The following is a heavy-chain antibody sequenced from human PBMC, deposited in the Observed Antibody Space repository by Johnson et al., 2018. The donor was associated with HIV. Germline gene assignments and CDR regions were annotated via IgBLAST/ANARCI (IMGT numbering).Heavy chain of an antibody. CDR2: ISYDGSNT. Sequence: VLLLESGGGVVQPGRSVRLSCAASGFTFSSYAMHWVRQAPCKGLEWVAVISYDGSNTYYADYVKGRFTISRDNSKNTLYQQMNSLRSEETAVYYCARDLHYDSSGYFPLDIWGQGTMVTVSS. D-gene: IGHD3-22*01. V-gene: IGHV3-30-3*01. CDR1: GFTFSSYA. J-gene: IGHJ3*02. CDR3: ARDLHYDSSGYFPLDI.